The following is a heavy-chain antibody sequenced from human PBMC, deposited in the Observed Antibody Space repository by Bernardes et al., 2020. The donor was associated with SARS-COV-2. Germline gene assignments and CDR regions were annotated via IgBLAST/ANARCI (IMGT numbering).Heavy chain of an antibody. CDR3: ARDAENDDPSFRYYYGMDV. V-gene: IGHV3-33*01. Sequence: GGSLRLSCAASGFNFSSYGMHWVRQAPGKGLEWVAVIWFDGSNKHSADSVKGRFTISRDNSKNTLYLEMNSLRAEDTAVYYCARDAENDDPSFRYYYGMDVWGQGTTVTVSS. D-gene: IGHD1-1*01. CDR2: IWFDGSNK. CDR1: GFNFSSYG. J-gene: IGHJ6*02.